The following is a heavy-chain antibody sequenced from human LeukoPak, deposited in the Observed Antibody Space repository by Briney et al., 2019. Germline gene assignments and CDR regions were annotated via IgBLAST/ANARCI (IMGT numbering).Heavy chain of an antibody. J-gene: IGHJ3*02. Sequence: EGPLRLSCAASGFTFSSYWMHWVRQAPGKGLVWVSRISSDGSRTTYADSVKGRFTISRDNAKNTLYLQMNSLRAEDTAVFYCVRESYCSGGSCYSGRAFDIWGQGTMVTVSS. CDR2: ISSDGSRT. CDR1: GFTFSSYW. V-gene: IGHV3-74*01. D-gene: IGHD2-15*01. CDR3: VRESYCSGGSCYSGRAFDI.